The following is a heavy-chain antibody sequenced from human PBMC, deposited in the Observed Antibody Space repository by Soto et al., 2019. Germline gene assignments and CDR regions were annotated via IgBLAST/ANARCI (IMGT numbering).Heavy chain of an antibody. Sequence: PGGSLRLSCAASGFTFSSYAMSWVRQAPGKGLEWVSAISGSGGSTYYADSVKGRFTISRDNSKNTLYLQMNSLRAEDTAVYYCAKVWGQQLAWNVYYFDYWGQGTLVTVSS. CDR3: AKVWGQQLAWNVYYFDY. J-gene: IGHJ4*02. V-gene: IGHV3-23*01. CDR1: GFTFSSYA. D-gene: IGHD6-13*01. CDR2: ISGSGGST.